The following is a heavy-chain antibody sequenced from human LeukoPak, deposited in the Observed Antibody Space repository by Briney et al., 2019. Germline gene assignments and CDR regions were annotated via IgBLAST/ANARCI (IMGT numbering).Heavy chain of an antibody. V-gene: IGHV3-74*01. CDR3: TKSDWFDP. Sequence: PGGSLRLSCVASGFTFSSYWMHWVRQGPGKGLVWVSRIKNDGSSTSYADSVKGRFTISRDNAKNTLYLQMNSLGAEDTAVYYCTKSDWFDPWGQGTLVTVSS. CDR1: GFTFSSYW. CDR2: IKNDGSST. J-gene: IGHJ5*02.